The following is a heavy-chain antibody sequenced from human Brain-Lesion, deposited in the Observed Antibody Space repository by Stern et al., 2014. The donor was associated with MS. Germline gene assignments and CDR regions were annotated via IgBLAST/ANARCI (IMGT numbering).Heavy chain of an antibody. J-gene: IGHJ4*02. V-gene: IGHV1-24*01. CDR1: GYTLTELS. CDR3: ATLSPGAGGNYYRHFDY. CDR2: FDPEDGET. Sequence: VQLVESGAEVKKPGASVKVSCKVSGYTLTELSMHWVRQAPRKGLELMGGFDPEDGETIYAQKFQGRVTMTEDTSTDTAYMELSSLRSEDTAVYYCATLSPGAGGNYYRHFDYWGQGTLVTVS. D-gene: IGHD1-26*01.